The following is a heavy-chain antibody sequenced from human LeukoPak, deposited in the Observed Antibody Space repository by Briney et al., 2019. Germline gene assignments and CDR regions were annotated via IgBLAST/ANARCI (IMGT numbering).Heavy chain of an antibody. CDR2: IYYSGST. CDR1: GGSISSSSYY. D-gene: IGHD1-26*01. CDR3: ASGGSPEFDY. V-gene: IGHV4-39*07. Sequence: PSETLSLTCTVSGGSISSSSYYWGWIRQPPGKGLEWIGSIYYSGSTYYNPSLKSRVTISVDTCKNQFSLKLSSVTAADTAVYYCASGGSPEFDYWGQGTLVTVSS. J-gene: IGHJ4*02.